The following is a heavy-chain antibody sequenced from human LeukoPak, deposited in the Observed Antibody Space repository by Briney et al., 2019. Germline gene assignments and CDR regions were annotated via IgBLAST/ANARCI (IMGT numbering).Heavy chain of an antibody. V-gene: IGHV3-21*01. CDR3: ARGPQFSGPGWFDP. D-gene: IGHD3-10*01. J-gene: IGHJ5*02. Sequence: GGSLRLSCAASGFTFSGYVMTWARQAPGKGLECVSSITFSSSHIYYADSVKGRFTISRDNTKDSLYLQMNSLRAEDTAIYYCARGPQFSGPGWFDPWGQGTLVTVSS. CDR1: GFTFSGYV. CDR2: ITFSSSHI.